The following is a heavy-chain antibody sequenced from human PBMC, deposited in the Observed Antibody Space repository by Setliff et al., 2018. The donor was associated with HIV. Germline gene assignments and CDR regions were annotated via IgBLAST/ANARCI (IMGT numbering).Heavy chain of an antibody. CDR3: AKAWGSGYPSFESALMFDV. CDR2: ISGSGGST. V-gene: IGHV3-23*01. Sequence: GGSLRLSCAASGFTFSNYAMSWVRQAPGKGLEWVSTISGSGGSTDYAESVRGRFTLSRDNSRNTLYLHMTSLRAEDTAIYYCAKAWGSGYPSFESALMFDVWGQGTLVTVSS. J-gene: IGHJ4*02. CDR1: GFTFSNYA. D-gene: IGHD3-3*01.